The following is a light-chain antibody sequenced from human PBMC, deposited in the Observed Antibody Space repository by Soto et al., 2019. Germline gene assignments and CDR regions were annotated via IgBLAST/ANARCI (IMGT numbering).Light chain of an antibody. CDR2: DAS. Sequence: DIQMTQSPSSLSASVGDRVTITCQASQGISKFLNWYQQKPGKAPKLLIYDASNLETGVPSRFSGSGSGTDFTFTISSLQAEDIATYYCQQYYSLPLTFGGGTKVEIK. CDR1: QGISKF. CDR3: QQYYSLPLT. J-gene: IGKJ4*01. V-gene: IGKV1-33*01.